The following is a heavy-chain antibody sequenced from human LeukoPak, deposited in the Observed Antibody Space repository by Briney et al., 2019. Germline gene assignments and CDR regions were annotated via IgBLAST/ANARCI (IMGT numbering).Heavy chain of an antibody. J-gene: IGHJ4*02. D-gene: IGHD6-6*01. CDR2: IKQDGSEK. Sequence: GGSLRLPCAASGFTFSSYWMSWVRQAPGKGLEWVANIKQDGSEKHYVDSVKGRFTISRDNAKKSLFLHMNSLRVEDTAVYYCARGSEYTSSTNYYFDYWGQGTLVTVSS. V-gene: IGHV3-7*01. CDR1: GFTFSSYW. CDR3: ARGSEYTSSTNYYFDY.